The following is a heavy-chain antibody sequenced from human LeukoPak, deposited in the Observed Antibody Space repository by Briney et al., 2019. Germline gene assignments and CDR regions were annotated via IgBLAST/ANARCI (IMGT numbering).Heavy chain of an antibody. Sequence: SETLSLTCTVSGGSISSSGYYWGWIRQPPGKGLEWIGTLYYSGSTYYNPSLRSRVTISVDTSKNRFYLKLYSVTAADTAVYYCARQFDSWGQGTLVTVSS. CDR2: LYYSGST. V-gene: IGHV4-39*01. CDR1: GGSISSSGYY. CDR3: ARQFDS. J-gene: IGHJ4*02.